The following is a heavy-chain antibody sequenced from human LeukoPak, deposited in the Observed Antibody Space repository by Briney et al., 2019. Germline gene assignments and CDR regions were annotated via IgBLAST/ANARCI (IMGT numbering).Heavy chain of an antibody. J-gene: IGHJ6*02. V-gene: IGHV1-2*06. D-gene: IGHD4-23*01. Sequence: GASVKVSCKASGYTFTGYYMHWVRQAPGQGLEWMGRINPNSGGTNYAQKFQGRVTMTRDTSISTAYMELSRLRSDDTAVYYCASRGGYSVTTLVYYGMDVWGPGTTVTVSS. CDR3: ASRGGYSVTTLVYYGMDV. CDR2: INPNSGGT. CDR1: GYTFTGYY.